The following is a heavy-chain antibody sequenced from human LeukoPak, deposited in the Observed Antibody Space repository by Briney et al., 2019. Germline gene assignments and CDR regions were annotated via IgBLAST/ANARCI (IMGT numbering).Heavy chain of an antibody. Sequence: GESLKISCKGSGYRFTSYWIGWVRQMPGKGLEWMGIIYPGDSDTRYSPSFRGQVTISADKSISTAYLQWSSLKASDTAMYYCARLRYYDSSGYPHYYYYMDVWGKGTTVTISS. J-gene: IGHJ6*03. D-gene: IGHD3-22*01. CDR3: ARLRYYDSSGYPHYYYYMDV. V-gene: IGHV5-51*01. CDR1: GYRFTSYW. CDR2: IYPGDSDT.